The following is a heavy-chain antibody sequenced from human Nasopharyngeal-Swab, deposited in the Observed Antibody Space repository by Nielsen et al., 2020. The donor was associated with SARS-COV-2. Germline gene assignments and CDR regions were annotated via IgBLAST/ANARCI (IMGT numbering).Heavy chain of an antibody. CDR3: ARDLGIRFLEWLPGFDP. CDR2: IYYSGST. Sequence: SETLSLTCTVSDGSISSYYWSWIRQPPGKGLEWIGYIYYSGSTNYNPSLKSRVTISVDTSKNQFSLKLSSVTAADTAVYYCARDLGIRFLEWLPGFDPWGQGTLVTVSS. V-gene: IGHV4-59*13. CDR1: DGSISSYY. J-gene: IGHJ5*02. D-gene: IGHD3-3*01.